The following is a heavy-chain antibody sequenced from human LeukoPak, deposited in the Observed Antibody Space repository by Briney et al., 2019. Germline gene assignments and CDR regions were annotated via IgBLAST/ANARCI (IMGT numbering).Heavy chain of an antibody. J-gene: IGHJ4*02. CDR1: GFTFSGSG. V-gene: IGHV3-73*01. CDR2: IRSKANDYAT. CDR3: TFSRSGYAGIDY. D-gene: IGHD5-12*01. Sequence: SGGSLRLSCAASGFTFSGSGMHWVRQASGKGLEWVGRIRSKANDYATAYAASVKGRFTISKGDSKNTAYLQMNSLRTEDTAVYYCTFSRSGYAGIDYWGPGTLVTVSS.